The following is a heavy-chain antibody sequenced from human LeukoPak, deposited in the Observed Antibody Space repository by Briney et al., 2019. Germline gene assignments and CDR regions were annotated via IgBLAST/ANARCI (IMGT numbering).Heavy chain of an antibody. J-gene: IGHJ4*02. CDR3: AKDFGSHPFEYVLLWFGVDY. Sequence: PGGSLRLSCAASGFTFDDYGMSWVRQAPGKGLEWVSGINWNGGSTGYADSVKGRFTISRDNSKITLYLQMNSLRAEDTAVYYCAKDFGSHPFEYVLLWFGVDYWGQGTLVTVSS. CDR2: INWNGGST. V-gene: IGHV3-20*04. D-gene: IGHD3-10*01. CDR1: GFTFDDYG.